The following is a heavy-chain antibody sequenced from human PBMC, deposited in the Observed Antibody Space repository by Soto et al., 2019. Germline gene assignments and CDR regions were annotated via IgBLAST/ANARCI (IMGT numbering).Heavy chain of an antibody. Sequence: QVQLQESGPGLVKPSQTLSLTCTVSSGSISSGGYYWTWIRQHPGKGLEWIGYNYYSGITYYNPSLKSRVTISLDKSKNKFSLKLSSVTAADTAVYYCARGSSIAGLYYGMDVWGQGTTVTVSS. CDR2: NYYSGIT. CDR3: ARGSSIAGLYYGMDV. J-gene: IGHJ6*02. D-gene: IGHD6-6*01. CDR1: SGSISSGGYY. V-gene: IGHV4-31*03.